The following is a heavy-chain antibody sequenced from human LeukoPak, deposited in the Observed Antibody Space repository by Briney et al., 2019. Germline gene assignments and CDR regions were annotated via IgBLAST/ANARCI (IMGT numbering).Heavy chain of an antibody. V-gene: IGHV3-64*01. D-gene: IGHD3-10*01. CDR2: ISSNGGST. Sequence: PGGSLRLSCAASGFTFSSYAMHWVRQAPGKGLEYVSAISSNGGSTYYANSVKGRFTISRDNSKNTLYLQMGSLRAEDMAVYYCVRDQYYGSGINWYFDLWGRGTLVTVSS. CDR1: GFTFSSYA. CDR3: VRDQYYGSGINWYFDL. J-gene: IGHJ2*01.